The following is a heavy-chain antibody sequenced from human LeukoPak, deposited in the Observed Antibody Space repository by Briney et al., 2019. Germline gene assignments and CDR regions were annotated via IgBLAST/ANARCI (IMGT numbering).Heavy chain of an antibody. V-gene: IGHV4-39*07. J-gene: IGHJ4*02. CDR3: AREWQYQFDY. Sequence: SETLSLTCTVSGGSISSSSYYWGWIRQPPGKGLEWIGSIYYSGSTYYNPSLKSRVTISLDTSNNQFSLRLTSVTAADTAVYYCAREWQYQFDYWGQGSLVTVSS. D-gene: IGHD4-11*01. CDR2: IYYSGST. CDR1: GGSISSSSYY.